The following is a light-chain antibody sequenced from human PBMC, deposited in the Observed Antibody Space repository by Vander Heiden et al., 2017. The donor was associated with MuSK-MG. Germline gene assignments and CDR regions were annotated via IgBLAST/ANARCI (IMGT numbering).Light chain of an antibody. J-gene: IGKJ4*01. Sequence: DIQMTQSPSSLSASVGDRVIISCQASQDINTYLNWYQQKAGKAPNLLIYDASNLETGVPSRFSGSAPGTDFTLSISILQPEDLATYYCQQDDTLVLTFGGGTKVELK. CDR3: QQDDTLVLT. CDR1: QDINTY. CDR2: DAS. V-gene: IGKV1-33*01.